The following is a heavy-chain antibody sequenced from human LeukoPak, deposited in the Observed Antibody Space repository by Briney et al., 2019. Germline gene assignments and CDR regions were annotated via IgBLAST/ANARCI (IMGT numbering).Heavy chain of an antibody. CDR3: ARGPRYCSSTSCYGPTELDY. D-gene: IGHD2-2*01. Sequence: IKXXXTTNYNPSLKSRVTISVDTSKHQFSLKLSSVTAADTAVYYCARGPRYCSSTSCYGPTELDYWGQGTLVTVSS. J-gene: IGHJ4*02. V-gene: IGHV4-34*01. CDR2: IKXXXTT.